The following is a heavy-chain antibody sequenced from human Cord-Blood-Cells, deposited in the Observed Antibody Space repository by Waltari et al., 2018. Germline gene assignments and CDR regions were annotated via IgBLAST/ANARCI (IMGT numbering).Heavy chain of an antibody. J-gene: IGHJ4*02. V-gene: IGHV3-21*01. D-gene: IGHD6-6*01. Sequence: EVQLVESGGGLVKPGGSLRLSCAASGFSFSSYRLNWVRQAPGKGLEWVSSISSSSSYIYYADSVKGRFTISRDNAKNSLYLQMNSLRAEDTAVYYCARVGRSYYFDYWGQGTLVTVSS. CDR3: ARVGRSYYFDY. CDR2: ISSSSSYI. CDR1: GFSFSSYR.